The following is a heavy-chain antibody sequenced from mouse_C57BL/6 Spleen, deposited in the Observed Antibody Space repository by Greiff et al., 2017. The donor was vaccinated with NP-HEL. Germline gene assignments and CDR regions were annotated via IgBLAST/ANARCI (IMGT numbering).Heavy chain of an antibody. CDR1: GYTFTDYY. V-gene: IGHV1-26*01. Sequence: VQLQQSGPELVKPGASVKISCKASGYTFTDYYMNWVKQSHGKSLEWIGDINPNNGGTSYNQKFKGKATLTVDKSSSTAYMELRSLTSEDSAVYYCANQGPSRDWFAYWGQGTLVTVSA. CDR3: ANQGPSRDWFAY. D-gene: IGHD2-10*02. CDR2: INPNNGGT. J-gene: IGHJ3*01.